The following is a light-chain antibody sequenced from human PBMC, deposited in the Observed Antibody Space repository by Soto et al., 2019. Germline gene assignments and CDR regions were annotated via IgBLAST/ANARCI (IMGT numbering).Light chain of an antibody. CDR1: SGDVGGSNF. Sequence: QSVLTQPASVSDSPGQSITISCTGTSGDVGGSNFVSWYQQDPGKPPKLIIYDVANRPSGVSNRLSGSKSGSTASLIISRLQTEDEADYYCVSYTSSTTYVFGTGTKVTVL. CDR3: VSYTSSTTYV. CDR2: DVA. V-gene: IGLV2-14*03. J-gene: IGLJ1*01.